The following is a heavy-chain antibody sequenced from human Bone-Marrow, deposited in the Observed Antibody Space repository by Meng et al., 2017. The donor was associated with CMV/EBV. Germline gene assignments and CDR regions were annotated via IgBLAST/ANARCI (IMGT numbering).Heavy chain of an antibody. J-gene: IGHJ6*02. V-gene: IGHV3-30*02. CDR2: IRSDASNE. Sequence: GGSLRLSCAASGFSFSDYDMHWVRQGPGKGLEWVASIRSDASNEYYVDSVKGRFTISRDNPKNALYLHLNNLRPEDTAVYYCAKNLYGTSWYGGVHFYSSVLDIWGRGTTVTVSS. CDR1: GFSFSDYD. CDR3: AKNLYGTSWYGGVHFYSSVLDI. D-gene: IGHD6-13*01.